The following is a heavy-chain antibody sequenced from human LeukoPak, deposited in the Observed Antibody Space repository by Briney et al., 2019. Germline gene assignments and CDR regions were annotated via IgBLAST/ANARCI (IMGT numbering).Heavy chain of an antibody. Sequence: GGSLRLSCAASGFTVSSNYMSWVRQAPGKGLEWVSVIYSGSSTYYADSEKGRFTISRDNSKNTLYLQMNSLRAEDTAVYYCARDRGYSYGRFDYWGQGTLVTVSS. CDR2: IYSGSST. CDR1: GFTVSSNY. J-gene: IGHJ4*02. D-gene: IGHD5-18*01. V-gene: IGHV3-53*01. CDR3: ARDRGYSYGRFDY.